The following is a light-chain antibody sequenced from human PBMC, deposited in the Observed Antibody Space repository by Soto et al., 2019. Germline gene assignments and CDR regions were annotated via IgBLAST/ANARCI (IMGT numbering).Light chain of an antibody. Sequence: EIVMTQSTATLSVSPGERATLSCRASQSVSSNLAWYQQKPGQAPRHLIYGASTRATAIPARFSGSGSGPESTRTSGGLRSEDFAVYSCQRYNNGLPLTLGGGQRWRSN. CDR1: QSVSSN. CDR2: GAS. J-gene: IGKJ4*01. CDR3: QRYNNGLPLT. V-gene: IGKV3-15*01.